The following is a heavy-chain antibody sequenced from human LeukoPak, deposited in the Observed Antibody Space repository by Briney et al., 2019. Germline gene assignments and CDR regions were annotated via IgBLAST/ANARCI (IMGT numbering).Heavy chain of an antibody. V-gene: IGHV4-34*01. D-gene: IGHD3-10*01. J-gene: IGHJ5*02. CDR1: GGSFSGYY. Sequence: SETLSLTCAVYGGSFSGYYWSWIRKPPGKGLEWIGEINHSGSTNYNPSLKSRVTISVDTSKNQFSLKLSSVTAADTAVCYCARGGGVPDPWGQGTLVTVSS. CDR3: ARGGGVPDP. CDR2: INHSGST.